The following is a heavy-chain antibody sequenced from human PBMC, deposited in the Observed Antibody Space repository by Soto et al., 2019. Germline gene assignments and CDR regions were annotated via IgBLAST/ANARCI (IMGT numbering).Heavy chain of an antibody. CDR1: GFRFSNYA. CDR3: AKRFFGSGSPQGAFDV. CDR2: ITSSGNGT. D-gene: IGHD3-10*01. V-gene: IGHV3-23*05. Sequence: PGGSLRLSCAASGFRFSNYAISWVRQAPWKGPEWVSFITSSGNGTYYADSVKGRFTISRDNSKNTLYVQMNNLRAEDTAIYYCAKRFFGSGSPQGAFDVWGQGTMVTV. J-gene: IGHJ3*01.